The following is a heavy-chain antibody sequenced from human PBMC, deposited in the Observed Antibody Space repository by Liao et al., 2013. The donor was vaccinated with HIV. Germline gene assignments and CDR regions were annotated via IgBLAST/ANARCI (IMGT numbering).Heavy chain of an antibody. CDR2: IYSSGST. CDR1: GGAISSYS. D-gene: IGHD2-15*01. Sequence: HVQLQESGPGRVKPSETLSLTCTVSGGAISSYSWNWIRQPAGKGLEWVGRIYSSGSTNYNPSLKSRVTISLDTSKHQFSLRLSSVTATDTAVYYCARDVVNWFDPWGQGTLVTVSS. J-gene: IGHJ5*02. V-gene: IGHV4-4*07. CDR3: ARDVVNWFDP.